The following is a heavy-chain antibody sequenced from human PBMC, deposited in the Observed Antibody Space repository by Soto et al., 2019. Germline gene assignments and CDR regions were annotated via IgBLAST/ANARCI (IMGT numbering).Heavy chain of an antibody. V-gene: IGHV4-59*01. CDR2: IYYSGST. J-gene: IGHJ6*02. CDR1: GGSISSYY. CDR3: ARGHSSRGYYYYGMDV. Sequence: SETLSLTCTVSGGSISSYYWSWIRQPPGKGLEWIGYIYYSGSTNYNPSLKSRATISVDTSKNQFSLKLSSVTAADTAVYYCARGHSSRGYYYYGMDVWGQGTTVTSP. D-gene: IGHD6-13*01.